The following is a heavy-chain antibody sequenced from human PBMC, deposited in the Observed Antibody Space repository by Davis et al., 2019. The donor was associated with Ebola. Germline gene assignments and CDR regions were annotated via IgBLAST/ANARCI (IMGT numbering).Heavy chain of an antibody. CDR3: GRGLCWIFDY. Sequence: PGGSLRLSCEASGPTFRSYWMTWVRQAPGKGLEWVANINEDGSQAQYVESVKGRFTISRDNAKNVMPLQMNSLRVEDTAVYYCGRGLCWIFDYWGQGILVTVSS. D-gene: IGHD2-21*01. J-gene: IGHJ4*02. CDR1: GPTFRSYW. V-gene: IGHV3-7*01. CDR2: INEDGSQA.